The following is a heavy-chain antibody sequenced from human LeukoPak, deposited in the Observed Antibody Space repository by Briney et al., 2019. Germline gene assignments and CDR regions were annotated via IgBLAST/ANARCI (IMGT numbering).Heavy chain of an antibody. J-gene: IGHJ4*02. CDR3: AGSYVIRSFDY. CDR1: GXTVSSNY. CDR2: IYSGGST. V-gene: IGHV3-66*01. Sequence: GGSLRLSWAASGXTVSSNYMSWVRQAPGKGLEWVSVIYSGGSTYYADSVKGRFTISRDNSKNTLYLQMNSLRAEDTAVYYCAGSYVIRSFDYWGQGTLVTVSS. D-gene: IGHD3-16*01.